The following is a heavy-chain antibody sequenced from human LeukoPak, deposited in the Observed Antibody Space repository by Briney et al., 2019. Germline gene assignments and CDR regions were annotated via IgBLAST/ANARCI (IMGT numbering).Heavy chain of an antibody. CDR3: AKKGQADDNGKPD. J-gene: IGHJ4*02. D-gene: IGHD1-1*01. V-gene: IGHV3-23*01. CDR2: IRRGVGST. CDR1: GFTFSSYS. Sequence: PGGSLRLSCAASGFTFSSYSMNWVRQAPGKGLECVSAIRRGVGSTYYADSVKGRFTISRDNSKNTLYLQVNNLRADDTAVYYCAKKGQADDNGKPDWGQGTLVTVSS.